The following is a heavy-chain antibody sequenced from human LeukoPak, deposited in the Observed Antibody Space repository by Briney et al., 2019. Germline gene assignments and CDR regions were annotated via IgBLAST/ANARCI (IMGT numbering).Heavy chain of an antibody. CDR3: AREGTTVVTRALDY. CDR2: IYTSGNT. CDR1: NGSISSYY. V-gene: IGHV4-4*07. Sequence: SETLSLTCTVSNGSISSYYWSWIRQPAGKGLEWIGRIYTSGNTNYNPSLKSRVTMSVDTSKNQLSLKLSSVNAADTAMYYCAREGTTVVTRALDYWGQGTLVTVSS. D-gene: IGHD4-23*01. J-gene: IGHJ4*02.